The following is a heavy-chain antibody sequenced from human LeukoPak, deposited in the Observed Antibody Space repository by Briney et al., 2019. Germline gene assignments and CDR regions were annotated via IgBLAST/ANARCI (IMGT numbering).Heavy chain of an antibody. V-gene: IGHV3-64*01. CDR2: ITDNGRNT. CDR3: ARSSGYSNGPPRDF. Sequence: GGSLRLSCAASGFTFSSYNMHWVRQAPGKGLEYVSAITDNGRNTYYSHSVKGRFTISRDNSKNTLYLQMGSLRPEDTGVYYCARSSGYSNGPPRDFWGQGTLSLSPQ. CDR1: GFTFSSYN. J-gene: IGHJ4*02. D-gene: IGHD5-18*01.